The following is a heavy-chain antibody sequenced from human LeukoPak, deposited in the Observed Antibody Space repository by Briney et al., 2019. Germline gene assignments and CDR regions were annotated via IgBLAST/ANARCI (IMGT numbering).Heavy chain of an antibody. CDR2: IKSKNDGETT. J-gene: IGHJ4*02. D-gene: IGHD3-3*02. V-gene: IGHV3-15*01. Sequence: GGSLRLSCAASEFTFSIAWMTWVRQAPGKGLEWVGRIKSKNDGETTDYAAPVKGRFSISRDDSRNTLYLQMDSLTEDTAVYYCTKDDPFNQYWGQGTLVTVSS. CDR1: EFTFSIAW. CDR3: TKDDPFNQY.